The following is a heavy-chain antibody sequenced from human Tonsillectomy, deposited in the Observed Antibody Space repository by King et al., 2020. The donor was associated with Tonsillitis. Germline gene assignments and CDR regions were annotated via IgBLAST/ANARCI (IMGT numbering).Heavy chain of an antibody. CDR3: ARENSSSGFYYYGMDV. D-gene: IGHD3-22*01. Sequence: VQLVESGGGLVQPGVSLKLSCAASGFTFSSYEMNWVRKAQGKGLEWVSYITSSGSKIYYADSVKGRFTISRDNAKNTLSLQMNSLRAEDTAVYYCARENSSSGFYYYGMDVWGQGTTVTVSS. V-gene: IGHV3-48*03. J-gene: IGHJ6*01. CDR2: ITSSGSKI. CDR1: GFTFSSYE.